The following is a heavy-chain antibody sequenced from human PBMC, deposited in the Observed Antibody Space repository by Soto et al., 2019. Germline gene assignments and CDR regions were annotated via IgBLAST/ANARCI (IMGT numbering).Heavy chain of an antibody. V-gene: IGHV3-74*01. Sequence: GSLRLSCAASGFTFSSYWMHWVRQAPGKGLVWVSRINSDGSSTSYADYADSVKGRFTISRDNAKNTLYLQMNSLRAEDTAVYYCARPKYSNYDAFDIWGQGTMVTVSS. CDR2: INSDGSST. D-gene: IGHD4-4*01. J-gene: IGHJ3*02. CDR1: GFTFSSYW. CDR3: ARPKYSNYDAFDI.